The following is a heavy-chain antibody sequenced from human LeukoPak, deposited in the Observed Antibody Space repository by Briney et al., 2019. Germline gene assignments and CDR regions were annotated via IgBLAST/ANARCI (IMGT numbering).Heavy chain of an antibody. V-gene: IGHV3-9*01. CDR2: ISWNSGTI. CDR1: GFTFDDYA. D-gene: IGHD3-3*01. J-gene: IGHJ4*02. Sequence: GGSLRLSCAASGFTFDDYAMHWVRQAPGKGLEWVSGISWNSGTIGYADSVKGRFTISRDKSNDTLYLQMDSLRAGDTAIYYCAKGLRFLEWLSYSPFDHWGQGTLVTVSS. CDR3: AKGLRFLEWLSYSPFDH.